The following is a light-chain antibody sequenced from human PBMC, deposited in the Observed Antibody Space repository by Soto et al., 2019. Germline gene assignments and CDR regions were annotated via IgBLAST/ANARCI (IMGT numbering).Light chain of an antibody. J-gene: IGKJ1*01. V-gene: IGKV3-11*01. CDR1: QSVSSY. Sequence: EIVLTQSPATLSLSPGERATLSCRASQSVSSYLAWYQQKPGQAPRLLIYDASNRATGIPARFSGSGSGTDFTLTISSLEPEDFAVYYCQQRGTFGQGSKA. CDR2: DAS. CDR3: QQRGT.